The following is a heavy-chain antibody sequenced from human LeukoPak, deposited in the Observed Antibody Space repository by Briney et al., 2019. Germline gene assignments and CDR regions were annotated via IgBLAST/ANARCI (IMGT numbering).Heavy chain of an antibody. Sequence: GGSLRLSCAASGFTFSSYAMSWVRQAPGTGLEWVSTISASGVSTYFADSVKGGFTISRDKSKNTLYLQMNSLTAEDTAVYYCAKDLGFRGASGYWGQGTLVTVSS. D-gene: IGHD3-10*01. CDR1: GFTFSSYA. CDR3: AKDLGFRGASGY. J-gene: IGHJ4*02. CDR2: ISASGVST. V-gene: IGHV3-23*01.